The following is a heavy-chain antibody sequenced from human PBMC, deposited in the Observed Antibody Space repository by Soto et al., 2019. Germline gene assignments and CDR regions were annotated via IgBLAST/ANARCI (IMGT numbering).Heavy chain of an antibody. CDR2: IWYDGSGQ. J-gene: IGHJ6*02. V-gene: IGHV3-33*03. CDR3: AKDEVSRKYYGHSLDV. CDR1: GFTFSNYG. D-gene: IGHD4-17*01. Sequence: QVQLVESGGGLVQPGRSLRLSCVVSGFTFSNYGMHWVRQAPGKGLEWVGDIWYDGSGQRYAGSVQGRFTISRDNSKNTLYLQINSLRVEDTAVYYCAKDEVSRKYYGHSLDVWGQGTTVTVSS.